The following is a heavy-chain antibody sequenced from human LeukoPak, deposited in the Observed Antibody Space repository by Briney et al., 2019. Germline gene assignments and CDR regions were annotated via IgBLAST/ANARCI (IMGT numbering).Heavy chain of an antibody. Sequence: ASVKVSCKASGYTFTSYDINWVRQATGQGLEWMGWMNPNSGNTGYAQKSQGRVTMTRNTSISTAYMELSSLRSEDTAVYYCARRQRITMIVVVIKDGMDVWGQGTTVTVSS. V-gene: IGHV1-8*01. CDR1: GYTFTSYD. D-gene: IGHD3-22*01. J-gene: IGHJ6*02. CDR3: ARRQRITMIVVVIKDGMDV. CDR2: MNPNSGNT.